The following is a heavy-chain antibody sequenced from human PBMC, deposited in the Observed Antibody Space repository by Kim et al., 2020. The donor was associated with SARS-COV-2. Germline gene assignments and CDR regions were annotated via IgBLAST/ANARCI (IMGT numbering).Heavy chain of an antibody. J-gene: IGHJ4*02. CDR2: ISWNSGSI. V-gene: IGHV3-9*01. CDR3: ASSWGGY. D-gene: IGHD6-13*01. Sequence: GGSLRLSCAASGFTFDDYAMHWVRQAPGKGLEWVSGISWNSGSIGYADSVKGRFTISRDNAKNSLYLQMNSLGAEDTALYYCASSWGGYWGQGTLVTVSS. CDR1: GFTFDDYA.